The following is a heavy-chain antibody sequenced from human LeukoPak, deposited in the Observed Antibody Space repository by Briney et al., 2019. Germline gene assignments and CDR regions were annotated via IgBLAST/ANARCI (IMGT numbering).Heavy chain of an antibody. V-gene: IGHV4-39*01. CDR1: GGSISSSSYY. Sequence: SETLSLTCTVSGGSISSSSYYWGWIRQPPGKGLEWIGSIYYSGSTYYNPSLKSRVTISVDTSKNQFSLKLSSVTAADTAVYYCARHRHYYGSGSYYSEFDYWGQGTLVTVSS. CDR3: ARHRHYYGSGSYYSEFDY. D-gene: IGHD3-10*01. CDR2: IYYSGST. J-gene: IGHJ4*02.